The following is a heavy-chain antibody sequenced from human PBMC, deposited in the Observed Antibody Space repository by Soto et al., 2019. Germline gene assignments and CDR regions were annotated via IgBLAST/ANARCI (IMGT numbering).Heavy chain of an antibody. CDR1: RFTFSDYY. J-gene: IGHJ3*02. D-gene: IGHD2-15*01. CDR3: ARAYSDAFDI. Sequence: GGSLRLSCAASRFTFSDYYMTWIRQAPGKGLEWVSYISSSGTGIYYPDSVKGRFTISRDNAKNSLYLQMSSLRAEDTAVYYCARAYSDAFDIWGRGTMVTVS. CDR2: ISSSGTGI. V-gene: IGHV3-11*01.